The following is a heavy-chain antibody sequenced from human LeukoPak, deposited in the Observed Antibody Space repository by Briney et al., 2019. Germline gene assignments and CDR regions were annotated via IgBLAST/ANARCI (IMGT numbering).Heavy chain of an antibody. CDR2: ISSSSSYI. CDR3: TTVSGGGPFFPGEYYFDH. J-gene: IGHJ4*02. Sequence: GGSLRLSCAASGFTFSSYSMNWVRQAPGKGLEWVSSISSSSSYIYYADSVKGRFTISRDNAKNSLYLQMNSLRAEDTAVYYCTTVSGGGPFFPGEYYFDHWGQGTLVTVSS. CDR1: GFTFSSYS. D-gene: IGHD3-16*01. V-gene: IGHV3-21*01.